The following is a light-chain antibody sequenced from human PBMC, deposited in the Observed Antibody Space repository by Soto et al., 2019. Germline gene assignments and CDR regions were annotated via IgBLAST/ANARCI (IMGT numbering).Light chain of an antibody. CDR3: QQYDSSPQT. V-gene: IGKV3-20*01. CDR1: QTISSSY. CDR2: AAS. J-gene: IGKJ1*01. Sequence: MALSQAPVSLSSAQWERATGSCRPSQTISSSYLTWYQQTPGQAPRLLIYAASSRAAGIPARFSGSGSGTDFALTISRLQPEDFAVYYCQQYDSSPQTFGQGTKVDIK.